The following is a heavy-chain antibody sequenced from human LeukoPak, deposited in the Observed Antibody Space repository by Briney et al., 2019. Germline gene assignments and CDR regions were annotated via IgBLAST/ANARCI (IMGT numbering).Heavy chain of an antibody. CDR1: GFTVSSNY. CDR3: AREQLAYGLNWFDP. D-gene: IGHD6-13*01. CDR2: IYSGGST. J-gene: IGHJ5*02. V-gene: IGHV3-66*01. Sequence: GGSLRLSCAASGFTVSSNYMSWVRQAPGKGLEWVSVIYSGGSTYYADSVKGRFTISRDNSKNTLCLQMNSLRAEDTAVYYCAREQLAYGLNWFDPWGQGTLVTVSS.